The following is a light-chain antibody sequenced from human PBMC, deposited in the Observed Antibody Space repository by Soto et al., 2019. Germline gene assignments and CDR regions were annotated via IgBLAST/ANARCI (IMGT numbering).Light chain of an antibody. Sequence: AIQMTQSPSSLPTSVGARVPIACRASQGIRNDLGWYQQKPGKAPKILSYAASSLQSGVPSRFRGSGSGTDFTLTIISLKPEDFATYYCLQDYNYPWTFGQGTKVDIK. V-gene: IGKV1-6*01. CDR1: QGIRND. CDR3: LQDYNYPWT. J-gene: IGKJ1*01. CDR2: AAS.